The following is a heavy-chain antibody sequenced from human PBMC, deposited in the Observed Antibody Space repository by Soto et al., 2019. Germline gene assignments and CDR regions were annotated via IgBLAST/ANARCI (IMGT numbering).Heavy chain of an antibody. V-gene: IGHV4-59*08. Sequence: QVQLQESGPGLVKPSETLSLTCSVSGGSITSHYCSWFRQPPGKGLEWIGYIHHSGSTSYNPSLKSRATMSVDTSKNQLSLKVSSVTAADTALYYCARQGFGQLHGLVDVWGPGTTVTVSS. D-gene: IGHD3-10*01. J-gene: IGHJ6*02. CDR1: GGSITSHY. CDR3: ARQGFGQLHGLVDV. CDR2: IHHSGST.